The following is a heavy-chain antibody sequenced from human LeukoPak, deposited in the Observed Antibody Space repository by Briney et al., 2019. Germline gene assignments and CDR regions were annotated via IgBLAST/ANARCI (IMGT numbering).Heavy chain of an antibody. Sequence: GGSLRLSCAASGFTFSTYGMHWVRQAPGKGLEWVAVISYDGSNRYYADSVKGRFTISRDNSKNTLYLQMNSLRAEDTAVYYCAKTVPTYYDFWSGPLGAFDIWGQGTMVTVSS. CDR2: ISYDGSNR. CDR1: GFTFSTYG. CDR3: AKTVPTYYDFWSGPLGAFDI. J-gene: IGHJ3*02. V-gene: IGHV3-30*18. D-gene: IGHD3-3*01.